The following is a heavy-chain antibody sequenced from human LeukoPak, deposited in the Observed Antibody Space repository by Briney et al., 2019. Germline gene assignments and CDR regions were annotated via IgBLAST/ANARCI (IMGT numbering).Heavy chain of an antibody. CDR2: INSDGSST. D-gene: IGHD6-19*01. J-gene: IGHJ4*02. Sequence: GGSLRLSCAASGFTFSSYWMHWVRQAPGKGLVWVSRINSDGSSTTYADSVKGRFTISRDNAKNTLYLQMNSLRAEDTAVYYCARDSPVGLGDYWGQGTLVTVSS. CDR1: GFTFSSYW. V-gene: IGHV3-74*01. CDR3: ARDSPVGLGDY.